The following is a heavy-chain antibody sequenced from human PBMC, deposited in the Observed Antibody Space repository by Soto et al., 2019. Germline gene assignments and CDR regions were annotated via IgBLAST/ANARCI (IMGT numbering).Heavy chain of an antibody. CDR1: GFTFSGSA. CDR2: IRSKANSYAT. CDR3: TRHYDFWSGYYHENWFDP. D-gene: IGHD3-3*01. J-gene: IGHJ5*02. V-gene: IGHV3-73*01. Sequence: LRLSCAASGFTFSGSAMHWVRQASGKGLEWVGRIRSKANSYATAYAASVKGRFTISRDDSKNTAYLQMNSLKTEDTAVYYCTRHYDFWSGYYHENWFDPWGQGTLVTVSS.